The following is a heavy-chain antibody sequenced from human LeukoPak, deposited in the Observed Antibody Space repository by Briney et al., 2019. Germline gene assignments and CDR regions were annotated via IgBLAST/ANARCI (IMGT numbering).Heavy chain of an antibody. CDR3: AKDLFCSGGSCYSYYYYYGMDV. V-gene: IGHV3-30*18. Sequence: SLRLSCAASGFTFSSSGMHWVRQAPGRGLEWVAVISYDGSNKYYAASLTGRFTISRDNSKNTLYLQMNSLRAEDTAVYYCAKDLFCSGGSCYSYYYYYGMDVWGQGTTVTVSS. J-gene: IGHJ6*02. CDR2: ISYDGSNK. D-gene: IGHD2-15*01. CDR1: GFTFSSSG.